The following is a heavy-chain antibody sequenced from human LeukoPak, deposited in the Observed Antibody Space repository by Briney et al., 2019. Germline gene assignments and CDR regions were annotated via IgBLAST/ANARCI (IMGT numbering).Heavy chain of an antibody. CDR3: ARRAASAIVYYYFYMDV. CDR2: IFYNGDT. Sequence: SETLSLTCSVSGGSISSGSYYWSWIRQPAGKGLEWIGYIFYNGDTNYNPSLKGRVTMSVDTSKNQFSLKLNSVTAADTAVYYCARRAASAIVYYYFYMDVWGKGTLVTVSS. D-gene: IGHD2-2*02. V-gene: IGHV4-61*10. CDR1: GGSISSGSYY. J-gene: IGHJ6*03.